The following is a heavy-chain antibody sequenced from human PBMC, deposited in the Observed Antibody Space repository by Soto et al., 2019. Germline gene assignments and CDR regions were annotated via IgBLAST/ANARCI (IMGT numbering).Heavy chain of an antibody. Sequence: ASVKVSCKASGYTFTGYYMHWVRQAPGQGFEWMGWINPNSGGTNYAQKFQGWVTMTRDTSISTAYMELSRLRSDDTAVYYCAVGYCSGGSCFPNWFDPWGQGTLVTVSS. V-gene: IGHV1-2*04. D-gene: IGHD2-15*01. CDR1: GYTFTGYY. CDR2: INPNSGGT. J-gene: IGHJ5*02. CDR3: AVGYCSGGSCFPNWFDP.